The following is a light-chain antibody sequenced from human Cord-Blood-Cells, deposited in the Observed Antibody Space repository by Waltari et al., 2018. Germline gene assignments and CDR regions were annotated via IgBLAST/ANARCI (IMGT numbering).Light chain of an antibody. Sequence: QSALTQPASVSGSPGQSITLSCPGTSSAVGRYNLVSWYQQHPGKAPKLMIYEGSKRPSGVSNRFSGSKSGNTASLTISGLQAEDEADYYCCSYAGSSTLVFGGGTKLTVL. V-gene: IGLV2-23*01. CDR1: SSAVGRYNL. CDR2: EGS. J-gene: IGLJ3*02. CDR3: CSYAGSSTLV.